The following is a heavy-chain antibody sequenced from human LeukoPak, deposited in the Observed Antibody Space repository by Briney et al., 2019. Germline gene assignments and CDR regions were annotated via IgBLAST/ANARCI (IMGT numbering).Heavy chain of an antibody. CDR2: INWNGGST. CDR3: ARDLYGSTGY. D-gene: IGHD1-26*01. J-gene: IGHJ4*02. V-gene: IGHV3-20*01. CDR1: GFSFDDYG. Sequence: PGGSLRLSCAASGFSFDDYGMSWVRQGPGEGLEWVSGINWNGGSTGYADSVKGRFTISRDNAKNSLYLQMNSLRAEDTALYHCARDLYGSTGYWGQGTLVTVSS.